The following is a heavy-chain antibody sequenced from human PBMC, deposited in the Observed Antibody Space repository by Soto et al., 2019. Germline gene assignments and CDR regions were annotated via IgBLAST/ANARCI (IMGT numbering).Heavy chain of an antibody. CDR3: ARRYGYSFDY. CDR1: GGSISSSSYY. D-gene: IGHD1-1*01. Sequence: SETLSLTCTVSGGSISSSSYYWGWIRQPPGEGLEWIGSIFYSGSTYYNPSLKSRVTISVDTSKNQFSLKLSSVTAADTAVYYCARRYGYSFDYWGQGTLVTVSS. J-gene: IGHJ4*02. CDR2: IFYSGST. V-gene: IGHV4-39*07.